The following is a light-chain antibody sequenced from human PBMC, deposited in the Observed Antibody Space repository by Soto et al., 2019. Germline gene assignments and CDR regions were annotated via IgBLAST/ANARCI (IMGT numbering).Light chain of an antibody. CDR2: DAS. CDR1: QSIDSN. V-gene: IGKV3-11*01. J-gene: IGKJ5*01. Sequence: EIVLTQSPATLSLSPGERATLSCRASQSIDSNLAWYQQKPGQAPRLLIYDASNRATGIPARFSGSGSGTDFTLTISSLEPEDYAVYYCQQRQDWPPITFGQGTRLEIK. CDR3: QQRQDWPPIT.